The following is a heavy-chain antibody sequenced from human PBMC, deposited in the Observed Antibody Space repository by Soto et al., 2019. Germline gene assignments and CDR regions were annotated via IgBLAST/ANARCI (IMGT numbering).Heavy chain of an antibody. D-gene: IGHD6-19*01. J-gene: IGHJ5*02. V-gene: IGHV1-69*01. CDR3: ARDLGYSSGWFPNWFDP. CDR2: IIPIFGTA. CDR1: GGTFSSYA. Sequence: QVQLVQSGAEVKKPGSSVKVSCKASGGTFSSYAISWVRQAPGQGLEWMGGIIPIFGTANYAQKFQGRVTINADESTSTAYMELSSLRSEDTAVYYCARDLGYSSGWFPNWFDPWGQGTLVTVSS.